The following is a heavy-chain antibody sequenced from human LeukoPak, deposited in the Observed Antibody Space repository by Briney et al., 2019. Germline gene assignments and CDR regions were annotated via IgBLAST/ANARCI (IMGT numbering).Heavy chain of an antibody. CDR2: ISGSGGNT. Sequence: HPGGSLRLSCAASAFTFSTYAMSWVRQAPGKGLEWVSAISGSGGNTFYADSVKGRFTISRDNSKNTLYLQMNSLRAEDTAVYYCARGRGHYDSRGIDYWGQGTLVTVSS. J-gene: IGHJ4*02. CDR3: ARGRGHYDSRGIDY. D-gene: IGHD3-22*01. V-gene: IGHV3-23*01. CDR1: AFTFSTYA.